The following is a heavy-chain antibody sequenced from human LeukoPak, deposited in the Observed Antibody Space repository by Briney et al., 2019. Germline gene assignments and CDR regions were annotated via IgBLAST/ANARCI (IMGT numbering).Heavy chain of an antibody. J-gene: IGHJ4*02. CDR3: VRESSGTVDY. CDR2: ISGTSSTI. V-gene: IGHV3-48*02. D-gene: IGHD6-6*01. CDR1: GFTVSTYS. Sequence: GGSLRLSCAASGFTVSTYSMNWVRQAPGKGLEWVSYISGTSSTIYYADSVKGRFTISRDNAKNSLSLQMNSLRDEDTAVYYCVRESSGTVDYWGQGTLVTVSS.